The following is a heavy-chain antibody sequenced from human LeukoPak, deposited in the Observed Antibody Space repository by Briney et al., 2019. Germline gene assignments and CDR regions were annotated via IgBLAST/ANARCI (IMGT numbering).Heavy chain of an antibody. CDR1: GFTFSSYA. V-gene: IGHV3-30-3*01. CDR2: ISYDGSNK. Sequence: GGSLRLSCAASGFTFSSYAMHWVRQAPGKGLKWVAVISYDGSNKYYADSVKGRFTISRDNSKNTLYLQMNSLRAEDTAVYYCARDPPLIAAAGSRYFQHWGQGTLVTVSS. CDR3: ARDPPLIAAAGSRYFQH. J-gene: IGHJ1*01. D-gene: IGHD6-13*01.